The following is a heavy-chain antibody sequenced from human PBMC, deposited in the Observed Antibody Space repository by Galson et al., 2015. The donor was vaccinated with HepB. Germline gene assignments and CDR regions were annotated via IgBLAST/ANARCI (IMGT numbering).Heavy chain of an antibody. CDR3: AQLGTGN. Sequence: SLRLSCAASGFSVSSNYMNWVRQAPGKGLEWVSVIYGGSNTYYADFVKGRFTNSRDASKNTVYLQMNSLRVEDTAVYYCAQLGTGNWGQGTLVTVSS. J-gene: IGHJ4*02. CDR2: IYGGSNT. CDR1: GFSVSSNY. D-gene: IGHD7-27*01. V-gene: IGHV3-53*01.